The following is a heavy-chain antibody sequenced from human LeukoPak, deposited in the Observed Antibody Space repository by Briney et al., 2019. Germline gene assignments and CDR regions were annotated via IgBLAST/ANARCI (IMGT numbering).Heavy chain of an antibody. V-gene: IGHV4-4*02. CDR2: IHHSGST. J-gene: IGHJ4*02. CDR1: GGSISSSNW. Sequence: PSETLSLTCAVSGGSISSSNWWSWVRQPPGKGLEWIGEIHHSGSTNYNPSLKSRVTISVDKSKNQFSLKLSSVTAADTAVYYCARDEGYYDSSGYALGYWGQGTLVTVSS. D-gene: IGHD3-22*01. CDR3: ARDEGYYDSSGYALGY.